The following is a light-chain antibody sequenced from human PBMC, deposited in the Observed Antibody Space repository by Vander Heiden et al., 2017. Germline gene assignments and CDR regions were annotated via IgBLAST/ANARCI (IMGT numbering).Light chain of an antibody. V-gene: IGKV3-15*01. J-gene: IGKJ3*01. CDR2: GAS. Sequence: EIVMTQSPATLSVSPGERATLSCRASQSVSSNLAWYQQKPGQAPRLLIYGASTRATGIPARFSGSGSGTEFTLTISSLQSEDFAVYYCQHENNCPITFGHGTKVDIK. CDR3: QHENNCPIT. CDR1: QSVSSN.